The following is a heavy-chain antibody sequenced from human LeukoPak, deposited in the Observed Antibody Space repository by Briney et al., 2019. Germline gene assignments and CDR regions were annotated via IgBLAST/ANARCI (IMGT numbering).Heavy chain of an antibody. V-gene: IGHV5-51*01. Sequence: GESLQISCKGSGYSFTSYWIGWVRQMPGKGLEWMGIIYPRDPDTSYSPSFQGQLTISAHKSISPAYLQSRSLKASDTAMYYCALIDKSSGYSGYWGQGTLVTVSS. D-gene: IGHD3-22*01. CDR3: ALIDKSSGYSGY. CDR1: GYSFTSYW. CDR2: IYPRDPDT. J-gene: IGHJ4*02.